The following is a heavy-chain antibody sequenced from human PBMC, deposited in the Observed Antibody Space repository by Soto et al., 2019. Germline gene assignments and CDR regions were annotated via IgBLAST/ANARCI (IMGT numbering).Heavy chain of an antibody. CDR3: AKDFGGAHDY. Sequence: QVQLVESGGGVVQPGRSLRLSCAASGFTFSSYGMHWVRQAPGKGLEWVAVISYDGSNKYYADSVKGRFTISRDNSKNTLYLQMNGLRAEDTAVYYCAKDFGGAHDYWGQGTLVTVSS. CDR1: GFTFSSYG. J-gene: IGHJ4*02. D-gene: IGHD3-10*01. V-gene: IGHV3-30*18. CDR2: ISYDGSNK.